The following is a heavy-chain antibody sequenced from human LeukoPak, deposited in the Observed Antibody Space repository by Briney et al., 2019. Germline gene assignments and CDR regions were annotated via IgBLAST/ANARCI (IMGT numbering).Heavy chain of an antibody. J-gene: IGHJ4*02. CDR2: ISGSGGST. V-gene: IGHV3-23*01. CDR3: ANQYNWNDVWGPAFDY. Sequence: GGSLRLSCAASGFTFSSYAMSWVRQAPGKGLEWVSAISGSGGSTYYADSVKGRFTISRDNSKNTLYLQMNSLRAEDTAVYYCANQYNWNDVWGPAFDYWGQGTLVTVSS. CDR1: GFTFSSYA. D-gene: IGHD1-1*01.